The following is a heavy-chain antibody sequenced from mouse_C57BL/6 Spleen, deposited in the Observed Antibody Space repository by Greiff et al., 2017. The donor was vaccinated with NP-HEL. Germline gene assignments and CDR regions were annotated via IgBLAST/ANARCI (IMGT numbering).Heavy chain of an antibody. Sequence: EVKLMESGGGLVKPGGSLKLSCAASGFTFSSYAMSWVRQTPEKRLEWVATISDGGSYTYYPDNVKGRFTISRDNAKNNLYLQMSHLKSEDTAMYYCARGSANWVYFDYWGQGTTLTVSS. CDR2: ISDGGSYT. V-gene: IGHV5-4*03. J-gene: IGHJ2*01. CDR1: GFTFSSYA. CDR3: ARGSANWVYFDY. D-gene: IGHD4-1*01.